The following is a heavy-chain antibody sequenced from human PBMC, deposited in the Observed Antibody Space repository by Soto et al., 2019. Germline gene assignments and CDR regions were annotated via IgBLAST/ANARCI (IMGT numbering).Heavy chain of an antibody. D-gene: IGHD2-2*02. Sequence: SETLSLTCTVSGGSISSSNYYWGWIRQPPGKGLEWIGNIYYSGSTYYNPSLKSRVTIAIDTSTNRFSLRLSSVTAADTAVYYCAKIGYTITNXFDTWAQRTLVTVSS. CDR1: GGSISSSNYY. CDR2: IYYSGST. CDR3: AKIGYTITNXFDT. J-gene: IGHJ5*02. V-gene: IGHV4-39*01.